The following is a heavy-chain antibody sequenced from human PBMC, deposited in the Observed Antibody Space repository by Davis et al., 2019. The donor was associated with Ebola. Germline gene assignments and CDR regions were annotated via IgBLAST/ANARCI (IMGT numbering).Heavy chain of an antibody. CDR1: GYTFTSYG. CDR3: ARLYGSTTTCYESDY. Sequence: AASVKVSCKASGYTFTSYGINWVRQAPGQGLEWVGWISAYNSKTNYAQKVQGRVTMTTDTSTSTAYMELRSLRSDDTAVYYCARLYGSTTTCYESDYWGQGTLVTVS. CDR2: ISAYNSKT. J-gene: IGHJ4*02. D-gene: IGHD2-2*01. V-gene: IGHV1-18*01.